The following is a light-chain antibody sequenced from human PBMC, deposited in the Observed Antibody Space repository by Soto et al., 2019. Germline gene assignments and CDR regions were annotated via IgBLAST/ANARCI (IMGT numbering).Light chain of an antibody. J-gene: IGKJ3*01. Sequence: EIVLTQSPGTLSLSPGERATLSCRASQSVSSSYLAWYQQKPGQAPRLLIYGASSRATGIPDRFSGSGSGTDFTLTISRLEPEDFAVYYCQYYGSSPCAFGPGTKVDIK. CDR2: GAS. CDR3: QYYGSSPCA. V-gene: IGKV3-20*01. CDR1: QSVSSSY.